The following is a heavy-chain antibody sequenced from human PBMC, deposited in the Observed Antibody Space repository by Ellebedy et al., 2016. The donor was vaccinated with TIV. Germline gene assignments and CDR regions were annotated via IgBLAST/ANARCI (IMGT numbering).Heavy chain of an antibody. CDR3: ARRGSYGDYAVQINNWFDR. J-gene: IGHJ5*02. Sequence: PGGSLRLSCAASGFTFSSYWMSWVRQAPGKGLEWVANIYQDGSEKYYVDSVKDRFTISRDNAKNSLYLQMNSLRVEDTAVYYCARRGSYGDYAVQINNWFDRWGQGTLVTVYS. CDR2: IYQDGSEK. V-gene: IGHV3-7*01. D-gene: IGHD4-17*01. CDR1: GFTFSSYW.